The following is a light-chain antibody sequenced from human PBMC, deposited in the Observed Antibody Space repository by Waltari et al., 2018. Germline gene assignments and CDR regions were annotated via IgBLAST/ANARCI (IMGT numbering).Light chain of an antibody. Sequence: SLELTQPPSVSVSPGQTASITCSGETLSNQYTYWYQQKAGQAPVRGIFRDTGRPAGSPGRFLGSSAGTVVTLTITGVRTEDEADYYCQSADSITTFEVFGGGTKLTVL. V-gene: IGLV3-25*03. CDR1: TLSNQY. CDR3: QSADSITTFEV. CDR2: RDT. J-gene: IGLJ3*02.